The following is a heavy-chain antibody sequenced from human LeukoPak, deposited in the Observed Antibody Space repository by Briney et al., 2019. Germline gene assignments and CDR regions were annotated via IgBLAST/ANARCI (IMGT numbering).Heavy chain of an antibody. CDR2: ISGSGGST. D-gene: IGHD6-13*01. CDR3: AKKSLAGYSSSWYTNWYFDL. V-gene: IGHV3-23*01. CDR1: GFTFSSYA. J-gene: IGHJ2*01. Sequence: GGSLRLSCAASGFTFSSYAMSWVRQAPGKGLEWVSAISGSGGSTYYADSVKGRFTISRDKSKNTLYLQMNSLRAEDTAVYYCAKKSLAGYSSSWYTNWYFDLWGRGTLVTVSS.